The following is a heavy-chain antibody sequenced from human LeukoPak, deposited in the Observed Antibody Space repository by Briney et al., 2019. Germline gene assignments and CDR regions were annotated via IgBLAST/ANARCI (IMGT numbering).Heavy chain of an antibody. CDR3: ARGARGSGTASDY. CDR2: ISSSGSTI. D-gene: IGHD3-10*01. CDR1: GFTFSSYE. Sequence: GGSLRLSCAVSGFTFSSYEMNWVRQAPGKGLEWVSYISSSGSTIYYADSVKGRFTISRDNAKNTLHLQMNSLRAEDTAVYYCARGARGSGTASDYWGQGTLVTVSS. J-gene: IGHJ4*02. V-gene: IGHV3-48*03.